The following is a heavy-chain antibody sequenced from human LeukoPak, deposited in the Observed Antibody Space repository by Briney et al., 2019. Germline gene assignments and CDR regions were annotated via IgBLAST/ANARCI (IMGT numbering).Heavy chain of an antibody. CDR1: GGTFSSYA. D-gene: IGHD5-18*01. V-gene: IGHV1-69*05. CDR3: AREGYSYGTNAFDI. Sequence: SVKVSCKASGGTFSSYAISWVRQAPGQGLEWTGGIIPIFGTANYAQKFQGRVTITTDESTSTAYMELSSLRSEDTAVYYCAREGYSYGTNAFDIWGQGTMVTVSS. J-gene: IGHJ3*02. CDR2: IIPIFGTA.